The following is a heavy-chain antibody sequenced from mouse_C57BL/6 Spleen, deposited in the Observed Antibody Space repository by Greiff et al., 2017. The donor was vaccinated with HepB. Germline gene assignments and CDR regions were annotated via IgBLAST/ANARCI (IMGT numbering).Heavy chain of an antibody. CDR1: GYTFTDYE. V-gene: IGHV1-15*01. CDR3: TNLLGKGFAY. CDR2: IDPETGGT. J-gene: IGHJ3*01. D-gene: IGHD3-3*01. Sequence: VKLMESGAELVRPGASVTLSCKASGYTFTDYEMHWVKQTPVHGLEWIGAIDPETGGTAYNQKFKGKAILTADKSSSTAYMELRSLTSEDSAVYYCTNLLGKGFAYWGQGTLVTVSA.